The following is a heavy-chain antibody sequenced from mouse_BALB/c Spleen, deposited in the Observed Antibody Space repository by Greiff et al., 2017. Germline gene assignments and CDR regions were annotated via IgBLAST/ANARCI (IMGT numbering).Heavy chain of an antibody. D-gene: IGHD2-3*01. CDR1: GFTFSSYA. Sequence: EVMLVESGGGLVKPGGSLKLSCAASGFTFSSYAMSWVRQTPEKRLEWVATISSGGSYTYYPDSVKGRFTISRDNAKNTLYLQMSSLRSEDTAMYYCASLDGTTALYAMDYWGQGTSVTVSS. V-gene: IGHV5-9-1*01. J-gene: IGHJ4*01. CDR2: ISSGGSYT. CDR3: ASLDGTTALYAMDY.